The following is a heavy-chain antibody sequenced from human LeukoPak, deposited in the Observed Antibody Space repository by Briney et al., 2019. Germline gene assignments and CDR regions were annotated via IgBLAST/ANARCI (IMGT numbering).Heavy chain of an antibody. CDR3: AKDGWFGELSY. CDR2: ISGSGGST. Sequence: GGSLRLSCAASGFTFSSYGMSWVRQAPGKGLEWVSAISGSGGSTYYADSVKGRLTISRDNSKNTLYLQMNSLRAEDTAVYYCAKDGWFGELSYWGQGTLVTVSS. D-gene: IGHD3-10*01. J-gene: IGHJ4*02. V-gene: IGHV3-23*01. CDR1: GFTFSSYG.